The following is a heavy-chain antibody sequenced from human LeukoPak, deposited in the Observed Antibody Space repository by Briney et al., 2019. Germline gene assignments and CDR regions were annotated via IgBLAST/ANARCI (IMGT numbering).Heavy chain of an antibody. D-gene: IGHD2-15*01. J-gene: IGHJ6*03. V-gene: IGHV4-39*07. Sequence: SETLSLTCSVSGGSIRSGDHHWAWVRLPPGKGLEFIGSLDESGRPYCNRPLKSRVSISGDTSGKQFSLNLTSVTAADTAVYFCARDLGGYPFFMDVWGRGTTVIVSS. CDR2: LDESGRP. CDR1: GGSIRSGDHH. CDR3: ARDLGGYPFFMDV.